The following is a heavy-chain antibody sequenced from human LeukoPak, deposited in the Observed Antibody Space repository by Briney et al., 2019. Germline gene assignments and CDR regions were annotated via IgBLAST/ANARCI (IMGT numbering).Heavy chain of an antibody. Sequence: ASVKVSCKASGGTFSSYAISWVRQAPGQGLECMGGIIPIFGTANYAQKFQGRVTITADKSTSTAYMELRSLRSDDTAVYYCARTNVYYYDSSDYYPHFDYWGQGTLVTVSS. J-gene: IGHJ4*02. V-gene: IGHV1-69*06. CDR2: IIPIFGTA. CDR3: ARTNVYYYDSSDYYPHFDY. D-gene: IGHD3-22*01. CDR1: GGTFSSYA.